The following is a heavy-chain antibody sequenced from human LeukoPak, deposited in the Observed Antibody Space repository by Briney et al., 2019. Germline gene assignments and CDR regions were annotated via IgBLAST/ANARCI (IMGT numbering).Heavy chain of an antibody. CDR3: AREDRSRYYYYGMDV. CDR2: ISASGGTI. V-gene: IGHV3-48*03. Sequence: GGSLRLSCAASGFSFSTCEMHWVRQAPGKGLDWVSSISASGGTIYYADSVKGRFTISRDNAKNSLYLQMNSLRAEDTAVYYCAREDRSRYYYYGMDVWGQGTTVTVSS. CDR1: GFSFSTCE. J-gene: IGHJ6*02.